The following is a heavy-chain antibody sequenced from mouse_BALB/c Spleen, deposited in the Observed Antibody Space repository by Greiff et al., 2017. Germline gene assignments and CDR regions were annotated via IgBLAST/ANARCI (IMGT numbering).Heavy chain of an antibody. CDR1: GFTFSSFG. V-gene: IGHV5-17*02. CDR2: ISSGSSTI. CDR3: TRDNYGSSYVYYAMDY. D-gene: IGHD1-1*01. Sequence: DVKLVESGGGLVQPGGSRKLSCAASGFTFSSFGMHWVRQAPEKGLEWVAYISSGSSTIYYADTVKGRFTISRDNPKNTLFLQMTSLRSEDTAMYYCTRDNYGSSYVYYAMDYWGQGTSVTVSS. J-gene: IGHJ4*01.